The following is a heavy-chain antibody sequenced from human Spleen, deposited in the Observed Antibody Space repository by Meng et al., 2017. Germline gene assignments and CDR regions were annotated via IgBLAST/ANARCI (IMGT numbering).Heavy chain of an antibody. CDR3: ARGYESSANWFDP. J-gene: IGHJ5*02. V-gene: IGHV1-2*06. CDR2: INPKSGDT. Sequence: ASVKVSCKASGYTFPDYWLHWVRRAPGQGLEWMGRINPKSGDTHYAQRFQGRVTMTGDTSTAYMELSRLGSDDTAMYYCARGYESSANWFDPWGQGNLVTVSS. CDR1: GYTFPDYW. D-gene: IGHD3-22*01.